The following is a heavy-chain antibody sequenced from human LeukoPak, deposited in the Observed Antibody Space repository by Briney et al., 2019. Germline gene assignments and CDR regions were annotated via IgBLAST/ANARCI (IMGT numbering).Heavy chain of an antibody. D-gene: IGHD3-22*01. V-gene: IGHV3-64D*09. J-gene: IGHJ3*01. CDR2: ISSNGGNT. CDR1: GFTFSFYA. Sequence: HPGGSLRLSCSASGFTFSFYAMGWVRQAPGKGREYVSAISSNGGNTYYADSVKGRFTISRDNSKNTLYLQMNSLRADDTAVYYCVKGFPHYYDSSGFGAFDVWGQGTIVTVSS. CDR3: VKGFPHYYDSSGFGAFDV.